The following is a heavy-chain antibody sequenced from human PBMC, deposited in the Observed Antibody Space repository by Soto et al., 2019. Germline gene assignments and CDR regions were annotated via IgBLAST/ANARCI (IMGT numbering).Heavy chain of an antibody. Sequence: LSLTCTVSGGSISSGDYYWSWIRQPPGKGLEWIGYIYYSGSTYYNPSLKSRVTISVDTSKNQFSLKLSSVTAADTAVYYCARGDSWFGELFSTYPRGAFDIWGQGTMVTVSS. V-gene: IGHV4-30-4*01. CDR2: IYYSGST. CDR3: ARGDSWFGELFSTYPRGAFDI. D-gene: IGHD3-10*01. J-gene: IGHJ3*02. CDR1: GGSISSGDYY.